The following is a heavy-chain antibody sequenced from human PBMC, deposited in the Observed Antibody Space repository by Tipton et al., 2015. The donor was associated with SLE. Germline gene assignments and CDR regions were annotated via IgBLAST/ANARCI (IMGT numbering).Heavy chain of an antibody. CDR2: ISYDGSNK. J-gene: IGHJ1*01. CDR3: ASSWYIQH. V-gene: IGHV3-30*04. CDR1: GFTFSSYA. Sequence: SLRLSCAASGFTFSSYAMHWVRQAPGKGLEWVAVISYDGSNKYYADSVKGRITISRDNSKNTLYLQMNSLRAEDTAVYYCASSWYIQHWGQGTLVTVSS. D-gene: IGHD6-13*01.